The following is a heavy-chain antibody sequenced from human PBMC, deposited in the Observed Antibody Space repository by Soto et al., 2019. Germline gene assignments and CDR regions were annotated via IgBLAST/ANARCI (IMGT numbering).Heavy chain of an antibody. CDR2: IYYSGST. J-gene: IGHJ6*02. Sequence: SETLSLTCTVSGGSISSSGCYWSWIRQHPGKGLEWIGYIYYSGSTNYNPSLKSRVTISVDTSKNQFSLKLSSVTAADTAVYYCASLPDTVYYYYGMDVWGQGTTVTVSS. CDR3: ASLPDTVYYYYGMDV. D-gene: IGHD2-2*02. CDR1: GGSISSSGCY. V-gene: IGHV4-31*03.